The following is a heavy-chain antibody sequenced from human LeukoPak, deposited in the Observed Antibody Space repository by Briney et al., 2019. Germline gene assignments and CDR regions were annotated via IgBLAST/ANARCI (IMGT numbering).Heavy chain of an antibody. Sequence: ASVKVSCKASGYTFTSYDINWVRQATGQGLEWMGWMNPNSGNTGYAQKFQGRVTITRNTSISTAYMELSSLRSEDTAVYYCARAIGYSYGKVDYWGQGALVTVSS. D-gene: IGHD5-18*01. CDR3: ARAIGYSYGKVDY. V-gene: IGHV1-8*03. CDR1: GYTFTSYD. J-gene: IGHJ4*02. CDR2: MNPNSGNT.